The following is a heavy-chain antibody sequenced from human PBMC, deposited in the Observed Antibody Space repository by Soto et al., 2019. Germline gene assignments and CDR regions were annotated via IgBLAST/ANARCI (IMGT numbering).Heavy chain of an antibody. CDR1: GYTFTGYH. CDR3: ARWVGASNWFDP. J-gene: IGHJ5*02. CDR2: INTNTGDT. D-gene: IGHD1-26*01. V-gene: IGHV1-2*04. Sequence: QVQLVQSGAEVKEPGASVKVSCKTSGYTFTGYHIHWVRQAPGQGLEWMGWINTNTGDTNYAQKFQGWVTMTRDTSINTAYVQLSRLTSDDTAVYYWARWVGASNWFDPWGQGTLVTVSS.